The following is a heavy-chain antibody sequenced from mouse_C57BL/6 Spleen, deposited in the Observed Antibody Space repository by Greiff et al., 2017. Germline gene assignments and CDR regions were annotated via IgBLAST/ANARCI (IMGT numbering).Heavy chain of an antibody. CDR3: ATLTGDYFDY. V-gene: IGHV1-4*01. CDR1: GYTFTSYT. D-gene: IGHD4-1*01. Sequence: QVQLQQSGAELARPGASVKMSCKASGYTFTSYTMHWVKQRPGRGLEWIGYINPSSGYTKYNQKFKDKATLTADKSSSTAYMQLSSLTSEDSAVYYCATLTGDYFDYWGQGTTLTVSS. J-gene: IGHJ2*01. CDR2: INPSSGYT.